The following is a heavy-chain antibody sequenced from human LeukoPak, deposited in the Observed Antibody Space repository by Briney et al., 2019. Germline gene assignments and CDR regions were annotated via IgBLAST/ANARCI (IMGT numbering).Heavy chain of an antibody. Sequence: SETLSLTCTVSGGSISSSSYYWNWIRQHPGKGLEWIGYMYYRGSTYYNPSLKSRVTISVDTSKNQFSLKLSSVTAADTAVYYCARSYGYGTNFDYWGQGTLVTVSS. D-gene: IGHD5-18*01. V-gene: IGHV4-31*03. J-gene: IGHJ4*02. CDR2: MYYRGST. CDR3: ARSYGYGTNFDY. CDR1: GGSISSSSYY.